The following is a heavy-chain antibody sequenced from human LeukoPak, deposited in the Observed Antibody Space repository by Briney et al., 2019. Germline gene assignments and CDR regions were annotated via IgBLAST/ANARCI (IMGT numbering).Heavy chain of an antibody. Sequence: GGSLRLSWAALGFRFGNFARGGFRKPPGKGRGWVSAISGSGDSTYYADSVKGRFTISRDNSKNTLYLQMNSLRAEDTAVYYCAKNRGNYYYFDYWGQGTLVTVSS. V-gene: IGHV3-23*01. CDR1: GFRFGNFA. CDR3: AKNRGNYYYFDY. CDR2: ISGSGDST. J-gene: IGHJ4*02. D-gene: IGHD4-11*01.